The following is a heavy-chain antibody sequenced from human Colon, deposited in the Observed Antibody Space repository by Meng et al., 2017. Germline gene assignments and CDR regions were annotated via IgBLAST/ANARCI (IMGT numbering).Heavy chain of an antibody. CDR2: TYYRSKWYN. V-gene: IGHV6-1*01. D-gene: IGHD5-24*01. CDR3: ARAYGHRFDY. CDR1: GYSVSSDSVT. Sequence: QVDLQRSGPGLVKPSWGLAHTCASSGYSVSSDSVTWDWIRQAPSRGLEWLGRTYYRSKWYNDDALSVRSRIIINPDTSKNQFSLQLNSVTSDDTAAYYCARAYGHRFDYWGQGTLVTVSS. J-gene: IGHJ4*02.